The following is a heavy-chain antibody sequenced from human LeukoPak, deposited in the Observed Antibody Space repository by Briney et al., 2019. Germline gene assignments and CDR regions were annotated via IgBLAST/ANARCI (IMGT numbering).Heavy chain of an antibody. CDR2: SNPSGDST. CDR1: GSTFTRYY. D-gene: IGHD1-1*01. CDR3: ARWTTTFLDY. V-gene: IGHV1-46*01. Sequence: WASVKVSCKASGSTFTRYYIHWVRQAPGHGLEWLGISNPSGDSTNYAQKFQGRVTMTRDTSTSTVYMDLSSLRSEDTAVYYCARWTTTFLDYWGQGTLVTVSS. J-gene: IGHJ4*02.